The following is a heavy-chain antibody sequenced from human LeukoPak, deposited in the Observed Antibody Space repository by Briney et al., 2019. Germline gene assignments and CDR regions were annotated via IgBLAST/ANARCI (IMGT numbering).Heavy chain of an antibody. Sequence: GGSLRLSCAASEFTFSSYWMSWVRQAPGKGLEWVANIKQDGSEKYYVDSVKGRFTISIDNAQNSLDLQMNSLRAEDTAVYYCARNGAPVVTAITPYYYYMNVWGKGTTVTVSS. D-gene: IGHD2-21*02. V-gene: IGHV3-7*01. CDR1: EFTFSSYW. J-gene: IGHJ6*03. CDR2: IKQDGSEK. CDR3: ARNGAPVVTAITPYYYYMNV.